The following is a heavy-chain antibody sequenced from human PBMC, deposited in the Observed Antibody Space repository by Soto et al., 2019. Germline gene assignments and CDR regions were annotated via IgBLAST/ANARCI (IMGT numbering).Heavy chain of an antibody. J-gene: IGHJ3*02. CDR2: IKQDGSEK. Sequence: GGSLRLSCAASGFTFSSYWMSWVRQAPGKGLEWVANIKQDGSEKYYVDSVKGRFTISRDNAKNSLYLQMNSLRAEDTTVYYCARVGAIRTDDAFDIWGQGTMVTVSS. V-gene: IGHV3-7*01. CDR3: ARVGAIRTDDAFDI. CDR1: GFTFSSYW.